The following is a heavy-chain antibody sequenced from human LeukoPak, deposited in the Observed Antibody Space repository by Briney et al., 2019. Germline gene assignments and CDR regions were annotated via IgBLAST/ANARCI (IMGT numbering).Heavy chain of an antibody. D-gene: IGHD2-2*02. V-gene: IGHV1-2*02. CDR2: INPNSGGT. CDR1: GYTFTGYY. Sequence: GASVKVSCKASGYTFTGYYMHWVRQAPGQGLEWMGWINPNSGGTNYAQKFQGRVTMTRDTSISTAYMELSRLRSDDTAVYYCARELDTVVVPAAISDRGYWCQGTLVTVSS. CDR3: ARELDTVVVPAAISDRGY. J-gene: IGHJ4*02.